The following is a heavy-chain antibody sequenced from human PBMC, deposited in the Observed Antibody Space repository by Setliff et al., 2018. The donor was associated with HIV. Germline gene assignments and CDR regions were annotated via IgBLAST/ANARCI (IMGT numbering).Heavy chain of an antibody. D-gene: IGHD5-18*01. CDR1: GGSISNYY. J-gene: IGHJ5*02. Sequence: SETLSLTCTVSGGSISNYYWSWIRQSPGRALEWIGYIYSSGSTIYNPSLKSRVTIELATPKIQIFLKLTSVTAADTAVYRCARGGRGGGYNYGGFWFDPWSQGTLVTVSS. V-gene: IGHV4-59*12. CDR2: IYSSGST. CDR3: ARGGRGGGYNYGGFWFDP.